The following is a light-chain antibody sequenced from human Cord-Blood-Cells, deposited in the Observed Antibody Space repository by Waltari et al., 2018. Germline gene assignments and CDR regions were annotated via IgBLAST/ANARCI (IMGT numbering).Light chain of an antibody. CDR1: SSDGGGYNY. CDR3: CSYAGSYTWV. CDR2: DVS. Sequence: QSALTQPRSVSGSPGQSVTISCTGTSSDGGGYNYVPWYQQHPGKAPKHMIYDVSKRPSGVPDRFSGSKSGNTASLTISGLQAEDEADYYCCSYAGSYTWVFGGGTKLTVL. V-gene: IGLV2-11*01. J-gene: IGLJ3*02.